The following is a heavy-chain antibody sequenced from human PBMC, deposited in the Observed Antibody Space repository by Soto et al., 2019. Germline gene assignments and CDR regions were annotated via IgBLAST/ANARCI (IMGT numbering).Heavy chain of an antibody. CDR2: ISYDGSNK. J-gene: IGHJ6*02. Sequence: GGSLRLSCAASGFTFSSYAMHWVRQAPGKGLEWVAVISYDGSNKYYADSVKGRFTISRDNSKNTLYLQMNSLRAEDTAVYYCARGTEGYGYGMDVWGQGTTVTVSS. V-gene: IGHV3-30-3*01. D-gene: IGHD5-18*01. CDR1: GFTFSSYA. CDR3: ARGTEGYGYGMDV.